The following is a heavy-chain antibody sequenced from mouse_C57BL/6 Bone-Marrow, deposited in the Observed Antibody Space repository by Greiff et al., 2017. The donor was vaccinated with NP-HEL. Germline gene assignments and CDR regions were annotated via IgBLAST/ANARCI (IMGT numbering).Heavy chain of an antibody. V-gene: IGHV1-72*01. J-gene: IGHJ1*03. D-gene: IGHD1-1*01. CDR2: IDPNSGGT. CDR1: GYTFTSYW. Sequence: QVQLQQPGAELVKPGASVKLSCKASGYTFTSYWMHWVKQRPGRGLEWIGRIDPNSGGTKYNEKFKSTATLTVDKPSSTAYMQLSSLTSEDSAVYYCARDGSSSYWYFDVWGTGTTVTVSS. CDR3: ARDGSSSYWYFDV.